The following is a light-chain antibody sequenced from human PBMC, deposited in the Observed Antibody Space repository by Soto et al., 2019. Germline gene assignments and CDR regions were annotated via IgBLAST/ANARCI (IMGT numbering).Light chain of an antibody. CDR1: NSNIGNNA. V-gene: IGLV1-36*01. Sequence: QYVLTQPPSVSAAPGQRVTISCSGSNSNIGNNAVNWYQQLPGKAPKLLIHYDDRVPSGVSDRFSGSKSGTSASLAISALQSEDEADYYCAAWDDSLSGPLFGGGTKLTVL. CDR2: YDD. CDR3: AAWDDSLSGPL. J-gene: IGLJ3*02.